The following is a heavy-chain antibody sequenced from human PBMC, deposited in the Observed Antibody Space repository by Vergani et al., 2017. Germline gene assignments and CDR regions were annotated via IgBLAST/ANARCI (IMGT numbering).Heavy chain of an antibody. CDR2: IKQDGSEK. CDR3: VKDIAASGNYWYFDL. J-gene: IGHJ2*01. CDR1: GFTFSAYW. V-gene: IGHV3-7*03. D-gene: IGHD6-13*01. Sequence: EVLLVESGGGLVQPGGSLRLSCAASGFTFSAYWMNWVRQAPGKGLEWVANIKQDGSEKYYADSVKGRFTISRDNAKNSLYLQMNSLRAEDTALYYCVKDIAASGNYWYFDLWGRGTLVTVSS.